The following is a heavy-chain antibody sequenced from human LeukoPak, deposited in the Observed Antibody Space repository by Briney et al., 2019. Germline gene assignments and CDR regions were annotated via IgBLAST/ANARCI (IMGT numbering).Heavy chain of an antibody. CDR3: ARAPSSYESGNGYPNLGWLDP. D-gene: IGHD5-24*01. CDR2: CQRGRI. Sequence: SGTLCPTCKVSGYAIGPDHFWEWLRQAPGRGRQWSGGCQRGRIQYNSALKSRVTISIDSSKNQFSLRMWPVTAADTAFYFCARAPSSYESGNGYPNLGWLDPWGQGALVTVPS. V-gene: IGHV4-38-2*02. CDR1: GYAIGPDHF. J-gene: IGHJ5*02.